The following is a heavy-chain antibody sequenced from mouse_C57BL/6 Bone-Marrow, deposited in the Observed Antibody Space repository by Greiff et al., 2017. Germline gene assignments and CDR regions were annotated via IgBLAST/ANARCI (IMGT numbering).Heavy chain of an antibody. J-gene: IGHJ3*01. CDR1: GFTFTDYY. CDR2: IRNKANGYTT. D-gene: IGHD1-3*01. V-gene: IGHV7-3*01. Sequence: EVKLMESGGGLVQPGGSLSLSCAASGFTFTDYYMSWVRPPPGKALEWLGFIRNKANGYTTEYSASVKGRFTISRDNSQSILYLQMNALRAEDSATYYCARYLYPNGFAYWGQGTLVTVSA. CDR3: ARYLYPNGFAY.